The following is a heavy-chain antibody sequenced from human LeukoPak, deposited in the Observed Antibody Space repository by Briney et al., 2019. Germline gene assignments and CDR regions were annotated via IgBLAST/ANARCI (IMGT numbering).Heavy chain of an antibody. D-gene: IGHD6-19*01. Sequence: SETLSLTCTVSGGSISSYYWSWIRQPPGKGLEWIGYIYYSGSTNYNPSLKSRVTISVDTSKNQFSLKLSSVTAADTAAYYCARLRIAVAKYYFDYWGQGTLVTVSS. V-gene: IGHV4-59*08. CDR1: GGSISSYY. CDR3: ARLRIAVAKYYFDY. CDR2: IYYSGST. J-gene: IGHJ4*02.